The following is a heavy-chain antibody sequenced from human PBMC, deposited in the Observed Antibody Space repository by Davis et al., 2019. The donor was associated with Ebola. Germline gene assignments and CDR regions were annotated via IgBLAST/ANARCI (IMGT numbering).Heavy chain of an antibody. V-gene: IGHV1-69*06. CDR1: GGTFSSYA. Sequence: AASVKVSCKASGGTFSSYAISWVRQAPGQGLEWMGGIIPIFGTANYAQKFQGRVTITADKSTSTAYMELSSLRSEDTAVYYCAPGGYYYDSSGYPPGDYWGQGTLVTVSS. D-gene: IGHD3-22*01. J-gene: IGHJ4*02. CDR3: APGGYYYDSSGYPPGDY. CDR2: IIPIFGTA.